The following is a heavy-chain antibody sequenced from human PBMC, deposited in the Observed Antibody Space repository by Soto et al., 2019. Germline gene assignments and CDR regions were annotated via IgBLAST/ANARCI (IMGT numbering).Heavy chain of an antibody. CDR1: GFTFSDYP. D-gene: IGHD2-15*01. CDR2: IRTISSAI. V-gene: IGHV3-48*02. Sequence: QLVESGGGLVQPGGSLRLSCAASGFTFSDYPMNWVRQAPGKGLEWVSSIRTISSAIYFADSVRGRFTISRDNARNSLYLQMTCLRDEDTAVYYCARETPSFDSWVQGTLVTVSS. CDR3: ARETPSFDS. J-gene: IGHJ4*02.